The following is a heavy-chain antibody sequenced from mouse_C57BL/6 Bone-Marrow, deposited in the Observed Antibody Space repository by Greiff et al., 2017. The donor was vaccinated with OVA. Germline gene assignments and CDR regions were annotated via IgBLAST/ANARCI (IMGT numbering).Heavy chain of an antibody. D-gene: IGHD2-10*02. J-gene: IGHJ3*01. CDR1: GFTFSDYY. CDR2: ISNGGGST. V-gene: IGHV5-12*01. Sequence: EVQLVESGGGLVQPGGSLKLSCAASGFTFSDYYMYWVRQTPEKRLEWVAYISNGGGSTYYPDTVKGRFTISRDNAKNTLYLQMSRLKSEDTAMYYCARPGYGNYGFAYWGQGTLVTVSA. CDR3: ARPGYGNYGFAY.